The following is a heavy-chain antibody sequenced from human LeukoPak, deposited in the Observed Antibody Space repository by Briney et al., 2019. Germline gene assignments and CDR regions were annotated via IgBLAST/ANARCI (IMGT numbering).Heavy chain of an antibody. D-gene: IGHD5-12*01. CDR3: ARDTLDIVATITCDNWFDP. CDR2: IWYDGSNK. CDR1: GFTFSSYG. J-gene: IGHJ5*02. Sequence: PGRSLRLSCAASGFTFSSYGMHWVRQAPGKGLEWVAVIWYDGSNKYYADSVKGRFTISRNNSKNTLYLQMNSLRAEDTAVYYCARDTLDIVATITCDNWFDPWGQGTLVTVSS. V-gene: IGHV3-33*01.